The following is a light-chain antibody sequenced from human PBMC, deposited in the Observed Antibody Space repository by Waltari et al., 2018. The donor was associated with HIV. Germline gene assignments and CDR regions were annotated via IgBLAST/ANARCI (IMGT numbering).Light chain of an antibody. J-gene: IGKJ1*01. V-gene: IGKV1-39*01. CDR1: QSISTY. CDR2: GTS. CDR3: QQSFAPPRT. Sequence: DIQVTQSPSSLSASVGDRVTITCRTSQSISTYLNWYQQRPGKAPKLLIYGTSTLQSGVPARFSVSGSGTDFTLTISTLQPEDFATYYCQQSFAPPRTFGHGTKVEV.